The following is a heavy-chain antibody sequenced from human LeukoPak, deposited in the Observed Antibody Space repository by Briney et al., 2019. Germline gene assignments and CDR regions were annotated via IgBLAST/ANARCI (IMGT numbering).Heavy chain of an antibody. CDR2: LSRSSSPI. CDR1: GFTISSYA. J-gene: IGHJ5*01. D-gene: IGHD1-1*01. Sequence: GGSLRLSCAASGFTISSYAMNWVRQAPEKGLLWVSYLSRSSSPINYADSVKGRFTISRDNAKNSLYLQMNSLRDEDTAVYYCARDCRLNCARQPGFDSWGQGTLVTVSS. CDR3: ARDCRLNCARQPGFDS. V-gene: IGHV3-48*02.